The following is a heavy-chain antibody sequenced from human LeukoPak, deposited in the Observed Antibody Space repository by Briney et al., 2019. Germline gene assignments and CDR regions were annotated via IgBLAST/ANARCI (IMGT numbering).Heavy chain of an antibody. Sequence: GGSLRLSCVASGLTLSGYWMHWVRQAPGKRLVWVSRINGDASSTSYADSVKGRFTISRDNAKSTLYLQMNSLRVEDTAVYYCARARGNTYGYFEYWGQGTLVTVSS. D-gene: IGHD5-18*01. J-gene: IGHJ4*02. CDR1: GLTLSGYW. V-gene: IGHV3-74*01. CDR3: ARARGNTYGYFEY. CDR2: INGDASST.